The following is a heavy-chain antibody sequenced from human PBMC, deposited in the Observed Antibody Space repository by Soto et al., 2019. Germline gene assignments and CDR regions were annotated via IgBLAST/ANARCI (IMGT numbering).Heavy chain of an antibody. CDR1: GFTFSDYS. CDR2: ISGKGGHT. J-gene: IGHJ4*02. CDR3: VNCRPTCIKNCFDS. Sequence: GGSLRLSCVASGFTFSDYSMTWVRQFSGAGLEWVSSISGKGGHTDYADSVKGRFTISRDNSKSTLFLQMNRLKTEDTAVYFCVNCRPTCIKNCFDSWGQGTLVTVSS. D-gene: IGHD2-15*01. V-gene: IGHV3-23*01.